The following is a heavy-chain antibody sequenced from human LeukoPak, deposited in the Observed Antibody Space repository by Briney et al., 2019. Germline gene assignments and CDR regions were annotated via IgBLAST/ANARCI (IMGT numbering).Heavy chain of an antibody. Sequence: PSETLSLTCTVSGYSITSGHYWGWIRQPPGKGLEWIGSLYEGETTYYNPSLKSRVTISVDTSKNQFSLKLSSVTAADTAVYYCARTYCSSTSCYTGKYYFDYWGQGTLVTVSS. CDR1: GYSITSGHY. V-gene: IGHV4-38-2*02. CDR3: ARTYCSSTSCYTGKYYFDY. J-gene: IGHJ4*02. CDR2: LYEGETT. D-gene: IGHD2-2*02.